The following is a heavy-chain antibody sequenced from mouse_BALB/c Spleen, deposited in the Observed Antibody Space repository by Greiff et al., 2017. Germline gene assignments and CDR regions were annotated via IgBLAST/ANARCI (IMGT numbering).Heavy chain of an antibody. CDR1: GFAFSSYD. CDR3: ARHSGYAMDY. Sequence: EVHLVESGGGLVKPGGSLKLSCAASGFAFSSYDMSWVRQTPEKRLEWVAYISSGGGSTYYPDTVKGRFTISRDNAKNTLYLQMSSLKSEDTAMYYCARHSGYAMDYWGQGTSVTVSS. J-gene: IGHJ4*01. CDR2: ISSGGGST. V-gene: IGHV5-12-1*01. D-gene: IGHD3-1*01.